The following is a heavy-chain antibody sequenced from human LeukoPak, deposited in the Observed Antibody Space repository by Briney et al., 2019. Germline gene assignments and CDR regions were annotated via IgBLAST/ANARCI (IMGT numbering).Heavy chain of an antibody. D-gene: IGHD6-19*01. V-gene: IGHV6-1*01. CDR3: ARDPGYSSGWYMYYFDY. J-gene: IGHJ4*02. Sequence: SQTLSLTCAISGDSVSSNTAAWNRIRQSPSRGLEWLGRTYYLSKWYDDYAVSVKSRITINPDTSKNQFSLQLNSVTPEDTAVYYCARDPGYSSGWYMYYFDYWGQGTLVTVSS. CDR2: TYYLSKWYD. CDR1: GDSVSSNTAA.